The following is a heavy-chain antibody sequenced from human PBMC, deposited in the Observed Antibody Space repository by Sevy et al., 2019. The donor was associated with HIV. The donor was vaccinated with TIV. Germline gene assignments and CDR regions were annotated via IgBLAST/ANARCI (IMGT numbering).Heavy chain of an antibody. CDR1: GFTFSSYW. J-gene: IGHJ3*02. CDR2: IKEDGSEK. Sequence: GGSLRLSCAASGFTFSSYWMTWVRQAPGKGLQWVANIKEDGSEKYYVDSVKGRFTISRDNAKNSLDLQMNILRAEDTAVYYCASVLEWGVAFDIWGQGTTVTVSS. V-gene: IGHV3-7*01. D-gene: IGHD1-26*01. CDR3: ASVLEWGVAFDI.